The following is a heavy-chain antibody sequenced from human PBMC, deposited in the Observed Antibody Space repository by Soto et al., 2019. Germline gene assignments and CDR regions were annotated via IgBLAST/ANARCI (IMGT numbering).Heavy chain of an antibody. CDR1: GGSISSYY. D-gene: IGHD2-2*01. Sequence: SETLSLTCTVSGGSISSYYWSWIRQPPGKGLEWIGYIYYSGSTNYNPSLKSRVTISVDTSKNQFSLKLSSVTAADTAVYYCARGLGYQLLQYAEYFQHWGQGTLVTVSS. CDR3: ARGLGYQLLQYAEYFQH. J-gene: IGHJ1*01. CDR2: IYYSGST. V-gene: IGHV4-59*01.